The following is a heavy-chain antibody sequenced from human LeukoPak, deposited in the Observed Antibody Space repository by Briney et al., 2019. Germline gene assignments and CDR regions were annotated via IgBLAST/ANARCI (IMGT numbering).Heavy chain of an antibody. D-gene: IGHD3-10*01. V-gene: IGHV4-31*03. CDR3: ASSYYGNAGYPT. CDR2: IYYSGTT. J-gene: IGHJ5*02. CDR1: GEPVSSGGYS. Sequence: PSETLSLTCTVSGEPVSSGGYSWIWIRQHPGKGLEWIGFIYYSGTTYYNPSLKSRLATSLDTSKNQFSVRLTSVTAADTGVYFCASSYYGNAGYPTWGQGTLVAVSS.